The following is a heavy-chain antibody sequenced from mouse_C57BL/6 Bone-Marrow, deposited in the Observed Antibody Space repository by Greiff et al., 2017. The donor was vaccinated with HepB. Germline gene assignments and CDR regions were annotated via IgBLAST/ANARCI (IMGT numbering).Heavy chain of an antibody. D-gene: IGHD1-1*01. V-gene: IGHV3-6*01. Sequence: EVQLQESGPGLVKPSQSLSLTCSVTGYSITSGYYWNWIRQFPGNKLEWMGYISYDGSNNYNPSLKNRISITRDTSKNQFFLKLNSVTTEDTATYYCARDWITTVVATRAWFAYWGQGTLVTVSA. CDR1: GYSITSGYY. J-gene: IGHJ3*01. CDR2: ISYDGSN. CDR3: ARDWITTVVATRAWFAY.